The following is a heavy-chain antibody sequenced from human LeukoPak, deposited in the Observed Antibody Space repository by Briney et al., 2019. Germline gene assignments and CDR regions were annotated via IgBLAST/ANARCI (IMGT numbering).Heavy chain of an antibody. CDR3: ASLGINWFDP. V-gene: IGHV1-69*04. J-gene: IGHJ5*02. D-gene: IGHD3-10*01. CDR2: IIPILGIA. Sequence: SVKVSCKASGGTFSSYAISWVRQAPGQGLEWMGRIIPILGIANYAQKFQGRVTITADKSTSTAYMELCSLRSEDTAVYYCASLGINWFDPWGQGTLVTVSS. CDR1: GGTFSSYA.